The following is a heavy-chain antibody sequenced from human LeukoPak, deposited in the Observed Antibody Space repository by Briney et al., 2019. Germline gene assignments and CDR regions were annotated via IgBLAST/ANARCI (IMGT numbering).Heavy chain of an antibody. V-gene: IGHV4-34*01. CDR3: ARGVSGIAVAGKYFDY. D-gene: IGHD6-19*01. J-gene: IGHJ4*02. CDR2: INHSGST. Sequence: EPSETLSLTCTVSGGSISSYYWSWIRQPPGKGLEWIGEINHSGSTNYNPSLKSRVTISVDTSKNQFSLKLSSVTAADTAVYYCARGVSGIAVAGKYFDYWGQGTLVTVSS. CDR1: GGSISSYY.